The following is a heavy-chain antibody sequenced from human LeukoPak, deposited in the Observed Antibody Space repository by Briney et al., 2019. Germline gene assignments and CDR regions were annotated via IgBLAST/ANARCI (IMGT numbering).Heavy chain of an antibody. CDR1: GFTFSSYA. CDR3: ARDSSYYDSSGYPDAFDI. CDR2: ISYDGSNK. Sequence: PGGSLRLSCAASGFTFSSYAMHWVRQAPGKGLEWVAVISYDGSNKYYADSVKGRFTISRDNSKNTLYLQMNSLRAEDTAVYYCARDSSYYDSSGYPDAFDIWGQGTMVTVSS. D-gene: IGHD3-22*01. J-gene: IGHJ3*02. V-gene: IGHV3-30-3*01.